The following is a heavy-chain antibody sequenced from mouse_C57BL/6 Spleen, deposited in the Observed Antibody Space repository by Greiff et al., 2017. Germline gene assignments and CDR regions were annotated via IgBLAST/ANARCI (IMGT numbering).Heavy chain of an antibody. CDR2: ISDGGSYT. V-gene: IGHV5-4*01. D-gene: IGHD3-2*02. Sequence: EVQVVESGGGLVKPGGSLKLSCAASGFTFSSYAMSWVRQTPEKRLEWVATISDGGSYTYYPDNVKGRFTISRDNAKNNLYLQMSHLKSEDTAMYYCARDASDSSGWFAYWGQGTLVTVSA. CDR3: ARDASDSSGWFAY. CDR1: GFTFSSYA. J-gene: IGHJ3*01.